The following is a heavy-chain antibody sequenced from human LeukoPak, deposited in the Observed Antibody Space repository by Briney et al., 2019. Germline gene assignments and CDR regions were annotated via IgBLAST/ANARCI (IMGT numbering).Heavy chain of an antibody. V-gene: IGHV3-9*01. CDR2: ISWNSGSI. D-gene: IGHD2-21*01. J-gene: IGHJ4*02. CDR3: ARGGGYCGGDYGIDY. Sequence: GGSLRLSCAASGFTFDDYAMHWVRQAPGKGLEWVSGISWNSGSIGYADSVKGRFTISRDNAKNSLYLQMNSLRAEDTAVYYCARGGGYCGGDYGIDYWGQGTLVTVSS. CDR1: GFTFDDYA.